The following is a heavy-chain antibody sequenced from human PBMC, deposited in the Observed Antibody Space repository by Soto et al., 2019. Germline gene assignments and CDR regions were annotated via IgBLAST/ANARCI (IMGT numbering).Heavy chain of an antibody. D-gene: IGHD4-4*01. V-gene: IGHV4-30-4*01. Sequence: SETLSLTCTVSGGSISSGYYYWSWIRQPPGKGLEWIGYIYYSGSTYYNPSLKSRVTISVDTSKNQFSLKLSSVTAADTAVYYCARGTHTVTTTHVDYWGQGTLVTVSS. CDR1: GGSISSGYYY. CDR2: IYYSGST. CDR3: ARGTHTVTTTHVDY. J-gene: IGHJ4*02.